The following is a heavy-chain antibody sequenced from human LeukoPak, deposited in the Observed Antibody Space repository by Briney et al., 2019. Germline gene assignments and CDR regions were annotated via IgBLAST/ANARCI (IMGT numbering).Heavy chain of an antibody. CDR3: ARVGILTGYYDY. CDR2: IYESGST. CDR1: GGSINSGGYS. D-gene: IGHD3-9*01. V-gene: IGHV4-30-2*01. Sequence: SETLSLTCTVSGGSINSGGYSWSWIRQPPGKGLEWIGYIYESGSTYYNPSLKSRVTMSLDRSKRQISLKLSSVTAADTAVYYCARVGILTGYYDYWGQGTLVTVSS. J-gene: IGHJ4*02.